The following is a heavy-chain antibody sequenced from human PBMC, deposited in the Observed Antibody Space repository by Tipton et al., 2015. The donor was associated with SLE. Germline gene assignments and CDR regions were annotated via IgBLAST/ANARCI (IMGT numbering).Heavy chain of an antibody. CDR2: INHSGST. CDR3: ARGVIGFDAFDI. Sequence: TLSLTCAVYGRSFSGYYWSWIRQPPGKGLEWIGEINHSGSTNYNPTLKSRVTISVDTSKNQFSLKLSSVTAADTAVYYCARGVIGFDAFDIWGQGTMVTVSS. CDR1: GRSFSGYY. D-gene: IGHD3-10*01. V-gene: IGHV4-34*01. J-gene: IGHJ3*02.